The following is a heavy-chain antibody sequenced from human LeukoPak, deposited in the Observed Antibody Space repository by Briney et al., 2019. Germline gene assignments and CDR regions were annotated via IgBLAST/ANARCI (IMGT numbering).Heavy chain of an antibody. V-gene: IGHV1-18*01. Sequence: ASVKVSCKASGYTFTAYGISWVRQAPGQGLEWMGWISGYNGDTKYAQRFEGRVTMTTDTSTTTAFMDLRSLRSDDTAVYFCATSTGGYSDLYFHYWGHGTLVSVSS. D-gene: IGHD3-22*01. J-gene: IGHJ4*01. CDR3: ATSTGGYSDLYFHY. CDR1: GYTFTAYG. CDR2: ISGYNGDT.